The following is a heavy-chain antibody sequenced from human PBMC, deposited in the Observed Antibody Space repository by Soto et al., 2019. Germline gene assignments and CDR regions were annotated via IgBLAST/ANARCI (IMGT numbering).Heavy chain of an antibody. CDR1: AYTFTSYG. D-gene: IGHD1-26*01. J-gene: IGHJ6*02. CDR3: ARVDSGSYYYYGMDV. Sequence: ASVKVSCKASAYTFTSYGISWVRQAPGQRLEWMGWISAGNGNTKYSQKFQGRVTITRDTSTSTAYMELSGLRSEDTAVYYCARVDSGSYYYYGMDVWGQGTTVTVSS. V-gene: IGHV1-18*01. CDR2: ISAGNGNT.